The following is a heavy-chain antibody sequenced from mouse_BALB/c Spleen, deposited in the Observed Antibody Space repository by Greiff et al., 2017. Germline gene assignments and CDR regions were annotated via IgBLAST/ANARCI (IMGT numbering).Heavy chain of an antibody. CDR1: GFSLTSYG. V-gene: IGHV2-9*02. Sequence: VKLQESGPGLVAPSQSLSITCTVSGFSLTSYGVHWVRQPPGKGLEWLGVIWAGGSTNYNSALMSRLSISKDNSKSQVFLKMNSLQTDDTAMYYCATDRNYGFAYWGQGTLVTVSA. D-gene: IGHD2-1*01. CDR2: IWAGGST. J-gene: IGHJ3*01. CDR3: ATDRNYGFAY.